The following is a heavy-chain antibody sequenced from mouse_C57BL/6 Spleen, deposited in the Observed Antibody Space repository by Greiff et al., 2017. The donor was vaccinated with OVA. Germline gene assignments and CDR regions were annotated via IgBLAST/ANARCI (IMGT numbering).Heavy chain of an antibody. J-gene: IGHJ1*03. Sequence: VQLKESGPGLVAPSQSLSITCTVSGFSLTSYAISWVRQPPGKGLEWLGVIWTGGGTNYNSALKSRLSISKDNSKSQVFLKMNSLQTDDTARYYCARNEDYYGSSYGWYFDVWGTGTTVTVSS. CDR3: ARNEDYYGSSYGWYFDV. CDR1: GFSLTSYA. CDR2: IWTGGGT. V-gene: IGHV2-9-1*01. D-gene: IGHD1-1*01.